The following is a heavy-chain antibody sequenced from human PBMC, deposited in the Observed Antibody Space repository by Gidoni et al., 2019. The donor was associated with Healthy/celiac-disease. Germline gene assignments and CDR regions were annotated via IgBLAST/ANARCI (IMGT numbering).Heavy chain of an antibody. CDR1: GFTFSRSS. D-gene: IGHD2-15*01. Sequence: EVQLVESGGGLVKPGGSLRLSCAASGFTFSRSSMTWVRQAPGKGLEWVSSISSSSSYIYYADSVKGRFTISRDNAKNSLYLQMNSLRAEDTAVYYCARGFGCSGGSCPFYYDYGMDVWGQGTTVTVSS. J-gene: IGHJ6*02. CDR3: ARGFGCSGGSCPFYYDYGMDV. V-gene: IGHV3-21*01. CDR2: ISSSSSYI.